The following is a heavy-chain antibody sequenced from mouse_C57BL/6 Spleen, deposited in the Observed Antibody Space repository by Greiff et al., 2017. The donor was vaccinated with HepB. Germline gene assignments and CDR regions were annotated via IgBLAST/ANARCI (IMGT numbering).Heavy chain of an antibody. CDR2: IDPSDSYT. J-gene: IGHJ4*01. CDR1: GYTFTSYW. Sequence: QVQLKQPGAELVKPGASVKLSCKASGYTFTSYWMQWVKQRPGQGLEWIGEIDPSDSYTNYNQKFKGKATLTVDTSSSTAYMQLSSLTSEDSAVYYCARRGLYYYGSSGAMDYWGQGTSVTVSS. CDR3: ARRGLYYYGSSGAMDY. V-gene: IGHV1-50*01. D-gene: IGHD1-1*01.